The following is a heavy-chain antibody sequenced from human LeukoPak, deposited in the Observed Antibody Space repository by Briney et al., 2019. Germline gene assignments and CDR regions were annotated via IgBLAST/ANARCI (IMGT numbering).Heavy chain of an antibody. J-gene: IGHJ2*01. D-gene: IGHD4-17*01. CDR1: GFAFSGYW. V-gene: IGHV3-74*01. CDR2: ITGDGSST. CDR3: ARDTGWYFDL. Sequence: GGSLRLSCAASGFAFSGYWMHWVRQPPGKGLVWVSRITGDGSSTTYADSVKGRFTISRDNAKNTLYLQMISLRAEDTAVYYCARDTGWYFDLWGRGTLVTVS.